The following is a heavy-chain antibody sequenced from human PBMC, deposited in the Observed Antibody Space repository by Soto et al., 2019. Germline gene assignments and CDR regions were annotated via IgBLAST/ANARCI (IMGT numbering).Heavy chain of an antibody. CDR1: GFTFSSYA. CDR3: AKDYYDSSGWFGYFQH. J-gene: IGHJ1*01. Sequence: PGGSLRLSCAASGFTFSSYAMSWVRQAPGKGLEWVSAISGSGGSTYYADSVKGRFTISRDNSKNTLYLQMNSLRAEDTAVYYCAKDYYDSSGWFGYFQHWGQGTLVTVSS. CDR2: ISGSGGST. V-gene: IGHV3-23*01. D-gene: IGHD3-22*01.